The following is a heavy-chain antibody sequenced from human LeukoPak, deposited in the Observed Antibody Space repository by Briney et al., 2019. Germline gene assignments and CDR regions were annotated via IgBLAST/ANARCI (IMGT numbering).Heavy chain of an antibody. J-gene: IGHJ5*02. Sequence: SETLSLTCTVSGGSISSSSYYWGWIRQPPGKGLEWIGSIYYSGSTYYNPSLKSRVTISVDTSRNQFSLKLSSVAAADTAVYYCARLELISYWFDPWGQGTLVTVSS. V-gene: IGHV4-39*01. CDR3: ARLELISYWFDP. D-gene: IGHD1-7*01. CDR2: IYYSGST. CDR1: GGSISSSSYY.